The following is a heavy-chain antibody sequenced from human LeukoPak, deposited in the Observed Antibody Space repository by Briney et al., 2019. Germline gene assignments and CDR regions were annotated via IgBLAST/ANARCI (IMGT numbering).Heavy chain of an antibody. CDR3: ARGLIPDDAFDI. CDR1: GYTFTSYY. Sequence: ASVTVSCTASGYTFTSYYMHWVRQAPGQGLEWMGIINPSGGSTSYAQKFQGRVTMTRDTSTSTVYMELSSLRSEDTAVYYCARGLIPDDAFDIWGQGTMVTVSS. J-gene: IGHJ3*02. V-gene: IGHV1-46*01. CDR2: INPSGGST.